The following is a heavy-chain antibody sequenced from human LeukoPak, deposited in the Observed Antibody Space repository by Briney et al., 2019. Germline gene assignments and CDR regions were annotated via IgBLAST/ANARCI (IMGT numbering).Heavy chain of an antibody. J-gene: IGHJ4*02. D-gene: IGHD1-26*01. CDR2: IYGSGVSI. V-gene: IGHV3-23*01. CDR1: GFTFEKYV. Sequence: GGSLRLSCVASGFTFEKYVMNWVRQAPGKGLEWLATIYGSGVSISYADSVKGRFTISRDNSNSTLYLQMNSLRVEDTAMYFCAKDLGWELPAEAYWGQGILVTVSS. CDR3: AKDLGWELPAEAY.